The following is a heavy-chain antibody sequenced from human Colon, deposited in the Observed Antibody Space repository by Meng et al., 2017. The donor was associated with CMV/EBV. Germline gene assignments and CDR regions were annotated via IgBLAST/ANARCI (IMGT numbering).Heavy chain of an antibody. J-gene: IGHJ4*02. V-gene: IGHV3-23*01. CDR3: ARDGDYCTNGVCYFDY. Sequence: GESLKISCAASGFTFNTYAMSWVRQAPGKGLEWVSDISARGGTTYYADSVRGRFTISRDNSKNTLYLQMNGLRSEDTAVYYCARDGDYCTNGVCYFDYWGQGTPVTVSS. D-gene: IGHD2-8*01. CDR2: ISARGGTT. CDR1: GFTFNTYA.